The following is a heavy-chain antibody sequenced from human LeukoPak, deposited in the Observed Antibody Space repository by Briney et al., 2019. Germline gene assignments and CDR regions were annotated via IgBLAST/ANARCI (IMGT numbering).Heavy chain of an antibody. V-gene: IGHV3-23*05. CDR1: GFTFSSYT. CDR2: IDDSERT. D-gene: IGHD3-16*01. Sequence: QPGGSLRLSCTASGFTFSSYTLNWVRQAPGKGLEWVSTIDDSERTHYADSVQGRFTISRDNSKNTIFLHMNSLRAEDTAVYFCSTRLGEHFDYWGQGTRVTGSS. CDR3: STRLGEHFDY. J-gene: IGHJ4*02.